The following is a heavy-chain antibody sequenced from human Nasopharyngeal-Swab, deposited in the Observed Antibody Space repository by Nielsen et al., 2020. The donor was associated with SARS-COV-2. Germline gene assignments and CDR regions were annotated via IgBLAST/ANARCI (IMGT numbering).Heavy chain of an antibody. CDR1: GFTFSSYA. CDR3: ARDGRGYDYGGGSD. J-gene: IGHJ4*02. Sequence: GESLKISWAASGFTFSSYAMHWVRRAPGKGLEGVSVTSYDGRTKYYADSVKGRFTISRDNSKNTLYLQMSSLRAEDTAIYYCARDGRGYDYGGGSDWGQGTLVTVSS. D-gene: IGHD5-12*01. V-gene: IGHV3-30*04. CDR2: TSYDGRTK.